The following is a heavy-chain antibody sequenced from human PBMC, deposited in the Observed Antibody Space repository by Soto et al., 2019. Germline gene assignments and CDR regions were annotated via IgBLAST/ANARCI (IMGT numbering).Heavy chain of an antibody. CDR1: GFTFIDYG. Sequence: LRLSCTASGFTFIDYGMIWVRQAPGKGLEWVAGISGSRGDTYYADSVKGHFIISRDNSKNTLYLQMNSLRVEDTAVYYCTTDLYYYDSSGYRNLFDYWGQGTLVTVSS. D-gene: IGHD3-22*01. CDR2: ISGSRGDT. J-gene: IGHJ4*02. CDR3: TTDLYYYDSSGYRNLFDY. V-gene: IGHV3-23*01.